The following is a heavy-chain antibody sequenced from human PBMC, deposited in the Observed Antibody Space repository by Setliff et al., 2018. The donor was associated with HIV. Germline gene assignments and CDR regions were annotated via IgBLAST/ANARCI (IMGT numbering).Heavy chain of an antibody. CDR2: ISSSGSPI. Sequence: GSLRLSCAASGFTFSSYEMNWVRQAPGKGLEWVSYISSSGSPIYYADSVRGRFTISRDNAKNSLYLQMNSLRPEDTAVYYCATDNYCGGDCYSKCFQHWGQGTLVTVSS. CDR3: ATDNYCGGDCYSKCFQH. D-gene: IGHD2-21*02. CDR1: GFTFSSYE. V-gene: IGHV3-48*03. J-gene: IGHJ1*01.